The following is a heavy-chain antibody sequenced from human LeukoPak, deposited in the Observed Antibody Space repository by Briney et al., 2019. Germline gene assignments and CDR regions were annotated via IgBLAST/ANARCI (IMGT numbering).Heavy chain of an antibody. CDR1: GLTFNTYS. Sequence: GGSLRLSCAASGLTFNTYSMNWVREAPGKGLEWVSSISSRSSYYIYYADSVKGRFTISRDNAKNSLYLQMDSLRAEDTAVYYCVRDPHIVVVPAARVYYFDYWGQGTLVTVSS. CDR3: VRDPHIVVVPAARVYYFDY. D-gene: IGHD2-2*01. J-gene: IGHJ4*02. V-gene: IGHV3-21*01. CDR2: ISSRSSYYI.